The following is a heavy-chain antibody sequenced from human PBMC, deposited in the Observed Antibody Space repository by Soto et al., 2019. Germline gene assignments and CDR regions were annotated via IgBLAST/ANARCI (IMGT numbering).Heavy chain of an antibody. J-gene: IGHJ4*02. Sequence: QVQLVQSGAEMKKPGSSAKVSCQSSGGTFNTYAMNWVRQAPGQGPEWMGDISPMFGAANYAPKFQGRVTITADESTGTSYMQLSSLTSEDTAIYFCAREVQVHTPAFVYWGQGTLVTVSS. CDR1: GGTFNTYA. CDR3: AREVQVHTPAFVY. V-gene: IGHV1-69*19. D-gene: IGHD3-10*01. CDR2: ISPMFGAA.